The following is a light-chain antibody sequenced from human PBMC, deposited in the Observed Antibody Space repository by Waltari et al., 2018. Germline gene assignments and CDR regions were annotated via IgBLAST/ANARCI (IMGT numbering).Light chain of an antibody. J-gene: IGKJ1*01. CDR2: WAS. V-gene: IGKV4-1*01. Sequence: DIVMTQSPDSLAVSLGERATITCKSSQTVLYSSNNKNYLAWYQQKAGQSPKLLLYWASARESGVPARFSGSGSGTDFTLTINSLQAEDVAVYYCQQYYTTPTFGQGTKVEIK. CDR1: QTVLYSSNNKNY. CDR3: QQYYTTPT.